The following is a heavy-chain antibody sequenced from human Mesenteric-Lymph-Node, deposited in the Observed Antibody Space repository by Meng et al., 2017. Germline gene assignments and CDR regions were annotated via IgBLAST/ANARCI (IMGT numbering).Heavy chain of an antibody. CDR1: GYTFTDFG. J-gene: IGHJ4*02. CDR2: ISAYNGNR. D-gene: IGHD6-19*01. Sequence: QVQLVQSGPEVKKHGASLKVSCKASGYTFTDFGISWVRQAPGQGLEWMGWISAYNGNRDYAQKFQGRVTMTTDTSTSTTYLELRNLGSDDTAVFYCTRDLGGVPGSFFDFWGQGTLVTVSS. V-gene: IGHV1-18*01. CDR3: TRDLGGVPGSFFDF.